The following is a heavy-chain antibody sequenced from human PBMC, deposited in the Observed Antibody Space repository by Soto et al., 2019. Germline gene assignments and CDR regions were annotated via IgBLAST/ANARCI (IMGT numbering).Heavy chain of an antibody. CDR3: GRAFAGYGSVDY. V-gene: IGHV3-74*01. CDR2: INPDASSV. J-gene: IGHJ4*02. D-gene: IGHD5-12*01. Sequence: PGGSLRLSCAASGFTCSNYWMHWVRQTPGKGLMWVSRINPDASSVAYADSVTGRFTIFRDNAKNTLFLQIDGLRDDDTGVYYCGRAFAGYGSVDYWGQGTLVTVSS. CDR1: GFTCSNYW.